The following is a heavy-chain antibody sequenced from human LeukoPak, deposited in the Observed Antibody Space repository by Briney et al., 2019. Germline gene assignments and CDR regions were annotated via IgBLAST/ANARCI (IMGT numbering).Heavy chain of an antibody. CDR1: GYTFTGYY. D-gene: IGHD6-13*01. CDR2: INPNSGGT. J-gene: IGHJ5*02. Sequence: ASVKVSCKASGYTFTGYYMHWVRQAPGQGLEWVGWINPNSGGTNYAQKFQGRVTMTRDTSISTAYMELSRLRSDDTAVYYCARDLYEEQLVMFENWFDPWGQGTLVTVSS. CDR3: ARDLYEEQLVMFENWFDP. V-gene: IGHV1-2*02.